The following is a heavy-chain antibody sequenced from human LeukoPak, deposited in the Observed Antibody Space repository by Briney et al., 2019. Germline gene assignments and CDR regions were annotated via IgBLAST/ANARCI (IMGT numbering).Heavy chain of an antibody. CDR2: INPNSGGT. V-gene: IGHV1-2*02. Sequence: ASVKVSCKASGYTFTGYCMHWVRQAPGQGLEWMGWINPNSGGTNYAQKFQGRVTMTRDTSISTAYMELSRLRSDDTAVYYCARVLGGVTLGYCSGGSCYDWFDPWGQGTLVTVSS. CDR3: ARVLGGVTLGYCSGGSCYDWFDP. D-gene: IGHD2-15*01. CDR1: GYTFTGYC. J-gene: IGHJ5*02.